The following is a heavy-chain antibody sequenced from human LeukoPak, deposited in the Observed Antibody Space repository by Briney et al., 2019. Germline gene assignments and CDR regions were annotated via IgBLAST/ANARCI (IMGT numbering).Heavy chain of an antibody. J-gene: IGHJ4*02. D-gene: IGHD6-19*01. CDR1: GFTFSSYS. CDR3: ARAKSSGWIN. CDR2: ISSSSGYI. Sequence: GGSLRLSCAASGFTFSSYSMNWVRRAPGKGLEWVSSISSSSGYIYYADSVKGRFTNSRDNAKNSLYLQMNSLRAEDTAVYYCARAKSSGWINWGQGTLVTVSS. V-gene: IGHV3-21*01.